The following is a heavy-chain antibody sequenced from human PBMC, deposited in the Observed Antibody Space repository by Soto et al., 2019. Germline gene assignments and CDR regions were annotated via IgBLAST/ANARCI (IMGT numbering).Heavy chain of an antibody. J-gene: IGHJ4*02. Sequence: PGGSLRLSCAASGFTFSSYAMSWVLQAPGKGLEWVSAISGSGGSTYYADSVKGRFTISRDNSKNTLYLQMNSLRAEDTAVYYCAKDMDYDDSSGYYDYWGQGTLVTVSS. CDR1: GFTFSSYA. D-gene: IGHD3-22*01. CDR3: AKDMDYDDSSGYYDY. V-gene: IGHV3-23*01. CDR2: ISGSGGST.